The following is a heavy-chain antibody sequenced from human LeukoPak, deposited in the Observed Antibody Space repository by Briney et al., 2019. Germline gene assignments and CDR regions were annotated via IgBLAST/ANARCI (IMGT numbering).Heavy chain of an antibody. D-gene: IGHD3/OR15-3a*01. CDR3: ARDQGTNVGLRGTFDI. Sequence: SETLSLTCTVSRGSISSGGYYWNWIRQPPGKGLEWIGYIYYSGSTFYNPSLKSRLTISIDTSKNQFSLKLSSVTAADTAVYFCARDQGTNVGLRGTFDIWGQGTMVTVSS. CDR2: IYYSGST. J-gene: IGHJ3*02. V-gene: IGHV4-30-4*08. CDR1: RGSISSGGYY.